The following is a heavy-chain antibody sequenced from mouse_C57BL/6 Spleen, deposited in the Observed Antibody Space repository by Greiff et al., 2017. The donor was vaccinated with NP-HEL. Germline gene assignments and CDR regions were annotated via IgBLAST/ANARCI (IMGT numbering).Heavy chain of an antibody. D-gene: IGHD2-4*01. Sequence: QVQLQQSGAELARPGASVKLSCKASGSTFTSYGISWVKQRTGQGLEWIGEIYPRSGNTYYNEKFKGKATLTADKSSSTAYMELRSLTSEDSAVYFCARSEAYDYDGAYWGQGTLVTVSA. J-gene: IGHJ3*01. CDR1: GSTFTSYG. V-gene: IGHV1-81*01. CDR2: IYPRSGNT. CDR3: ARSEAYDYDGAY.